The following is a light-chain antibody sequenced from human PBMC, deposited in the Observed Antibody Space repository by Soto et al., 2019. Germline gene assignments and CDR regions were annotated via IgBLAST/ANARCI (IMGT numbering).Light chain of an antibody. CDR2: DVS. Sequence: QSSLAQPRSVAGSSGPSVTISCTGPSSDVGGYKYVCWYQQHPGKAPKLMMYDVSKRPSGVPDRFSGSKSGNTASLTISGLQAEDEADYYCCSYAGSYTYVFGIGTKVTVL. J-gene: IGLJ1*01. CDR3: CSYAGSYTYV. V-gene: IGLV2-11*01. CDR1: SSDVGGYKY.